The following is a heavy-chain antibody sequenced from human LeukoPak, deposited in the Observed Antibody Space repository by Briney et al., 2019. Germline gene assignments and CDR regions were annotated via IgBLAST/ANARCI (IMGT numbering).Heavy chain of an antibody. CDR1: GINIRSYD. V-gene: IGHV3-21*01. D-gene: IGHD2-2*01. CDR2: ISSSSSYI. J-gene: IGHJ5*02. CDR3: AREVRYCSDTNCNAYWFDP. Sequence: GGSLRLSCAGSGINIRSYDMNWVRQAPGKGLEWVSSISSSSSYIYYADSVKGRVTISRDNAKNSLFLQMNSLRVEDTAVYYCAREVRYCSDTNCNAYWFDPWGQGTLVTVSS.